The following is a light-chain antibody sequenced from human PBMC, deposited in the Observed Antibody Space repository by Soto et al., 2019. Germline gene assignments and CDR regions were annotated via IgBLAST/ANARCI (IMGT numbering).Light chain of an antibody. CDR2: DTN. V-gene: IGLV1-44*01. Sequence: QSVLTQPPSASGTPGQTVTISCSGSRSNIGLNDVHWYRQLSGTAPQILIYDTNQQATGVPDRFSGSRSGTSASLAIHGLQSEDEADYHCAAWNDSRNGPVFGGGTQRTVL. CDR3: AAWNDSRNGPV. J-gene: IGLJ2*01. CDR1: RSNIGLND.